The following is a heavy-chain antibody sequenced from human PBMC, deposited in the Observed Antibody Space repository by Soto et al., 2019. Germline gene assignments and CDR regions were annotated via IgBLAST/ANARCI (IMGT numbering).Heavy chain of an antibody. CDR3: ARDTLNSGYVWYTLPNWFDP. J-gene: IGHJ5*02. Sequence: GASVKVSCKASGYTFTSYGISWVRQAPGQGLEWMGWISAYNGNTNYAQKLQGRVTMTTDTSTSTAYMELRSLRSDDTAVYYCARDTLNSGYVWYTLPNWFDPWGQGTLVTVSS. V-gene: IGHV1-18*01. CDR2: ISAYNGNT. CDR1: GYTFTSYG. D-gene: IGHD5-12*01.